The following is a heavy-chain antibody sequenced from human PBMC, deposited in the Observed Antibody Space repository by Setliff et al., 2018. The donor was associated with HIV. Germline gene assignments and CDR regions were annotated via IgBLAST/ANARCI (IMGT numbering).Heavy chain of an antibody. CDR2: INSDGSTT. CDR3: ITESYSRSWYY. V-gene: IGHV3-74*01. CDR1: GFSFSDYA. J-gene: IGHJ4*02. Sequence: GGSLRLSCVASGFSFSDYAMGWVRQAPGKGLEWVSFINSDGSTTGYADSVKGRFTISRDNARNLLYLQMNSLRAEDTAVYYCITESYSRSWYYWGQGTLVTVSS. D-gene: IGHD6-13*01.